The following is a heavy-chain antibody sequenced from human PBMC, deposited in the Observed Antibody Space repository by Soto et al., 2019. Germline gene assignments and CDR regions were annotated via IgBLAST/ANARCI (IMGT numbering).Heavy chain of an antibody. J-gene: IGHJ4*02. CDR1: GGSFSGYY. Sequence: QVQLKQWGAGLLKPSETLSLTCAVYGGSFSGYYWSWIRQPPGKGLEWIGEINHSGSTNYNPSLKSRVTISVDTSKNQFSLKLSSVTAADTAVYYCARARWDQLYYFDYWGQGTLVTVSS. D-gene: IGHD1-26*01. CDR3: ARARWDQLYYFDY. V-gene: IGHV4-34*01. CDR2: INHSGST.